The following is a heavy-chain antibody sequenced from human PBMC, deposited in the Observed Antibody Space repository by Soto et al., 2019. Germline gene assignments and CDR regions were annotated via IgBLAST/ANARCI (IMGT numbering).Heavy chain of an antibody. CDR3: ARHLYSGYDPCYFDY. V-gene: IGHV4-39*01. D-gene: IGHD5-12*01. CDR1: GDSIIGDGSC. CDR2: IYYSGST. J-gene: IGHJ4*02. Sequence: SETQCLTCSLSGDSIIGDGSCWVWIRQPPGKGLEWIGNIYYSGSTYYNPSLKSRVTVSVDTSKNQFSLKLSSVTAADTAVYYCARHLYSGYDPCYFDYWGQGTLVTVSS.